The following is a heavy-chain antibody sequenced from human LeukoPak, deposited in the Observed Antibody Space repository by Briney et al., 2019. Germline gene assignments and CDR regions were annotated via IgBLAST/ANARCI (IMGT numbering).Heavy chain of an antibody. CDR2: ISDSGGGT. J-gene: IGHJ4*02. V-gene: IGHV3-23*01. CDR3: AKDSYDTSI. CDR1: GFTFSSYG. Sequence: GETLRLSCAASGFTFSSYGMSWVRQAPGKGLEWVSAISDSGGGTFYADSVKGRFTISRDNSKNTLYLQINSLRAEDTAVYYCAKDSYDTSIWGQGTLVTVSA. D-gene: IGHD3-22*01.